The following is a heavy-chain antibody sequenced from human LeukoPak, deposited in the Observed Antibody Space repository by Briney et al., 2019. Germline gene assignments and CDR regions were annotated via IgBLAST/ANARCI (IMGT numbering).Heavy chain of an antibody. CDR3: AITGVMVAAPWFDP. CDR1: GGSFSGYY. CDR2: INHSGST. J-gene: IGHJ5*02. Sequence: SETLSLTCAVYGGSFSGYYWSWIRQPPGKGLEWIGEINHSGSTNYNPSLKSRVTISVDTSKNQFSLKLSSVTAADTAVYYCAITGVMVAAPWFDPWGQGTLVTVSS. D-gene: IGHD3-16*01. V-gene: IGHV4-34*01.